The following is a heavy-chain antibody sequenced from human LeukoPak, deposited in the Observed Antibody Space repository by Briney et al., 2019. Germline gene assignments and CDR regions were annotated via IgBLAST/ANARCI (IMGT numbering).Heavy chain of an antibody. D-gene: IGHD6-13*01. CDR1: GFTVSSNY. V-gene: IGHV3-66*04. J-gene: IGHJ3*02. CDR3: ARPDSSSWFFDI. CDR2: IYSGGST. Sequence: GGSLRLSCAASGFTVSSNYMSWVRQAPGKGLEWVSVIYSGGSTYYADSVKGRFTISRDNSKNTLYLQMNSLRAEDTAVYYCARPDSSSWFFDIWGQGTMVTVSS.